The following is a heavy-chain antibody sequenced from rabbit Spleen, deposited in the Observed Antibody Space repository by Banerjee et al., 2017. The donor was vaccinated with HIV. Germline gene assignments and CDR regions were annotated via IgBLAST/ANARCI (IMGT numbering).Heavy chain of an antibody. V-gene: IGHV1S7*01. Sequence: QSLEESGGGLVKPGGTLTLTCTVSGFSFSSNWMCWVRQAPGKGLEWIGYIDPVFGNAYYASWVNGRFTISSDNAQNTVFLQLNSLTAADTATYFCARYVSFSGYSHYFDLWGPGTLVTVS. J-gene: IGHJ4*01. CDR1: GFSFSSNW. CDR3: ARYVSFSGYSHYFDL. CDR2: IDPVFGNA. D-gene: IGHD1-1*01.